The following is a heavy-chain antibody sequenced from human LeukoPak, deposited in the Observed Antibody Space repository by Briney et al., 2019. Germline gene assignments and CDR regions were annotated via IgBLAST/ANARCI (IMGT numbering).Heavy chain of an antibody. V-gene: IGHV3-43*02. CDR3: AKESGKFDY. Sequence: GGSLRLSCVASGLNFGESAMHWVRQAPGKGLEWVSLISADGGSAFPADSVKGRFSISRDNSKNSLYLQMDSLRSEDTAMYYCAKESGKFDYWGQGTLVVVSS. J-gene: IGHJ4*02. CDR2: ISADGGSA. CDR1: GLNFGESA.